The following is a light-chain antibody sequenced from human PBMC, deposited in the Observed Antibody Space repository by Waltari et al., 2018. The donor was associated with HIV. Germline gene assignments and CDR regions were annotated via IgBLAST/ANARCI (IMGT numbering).Light chain of an antibody. Sequence: EILMTQSPATLSVSPGERATLSCRAGQNIGDRLAWYQQKPGQAPRLLIYGASSRNPGIPARFIGRGSGTEFTLIIRRLQSEDVAVYYCQQYLDWPPWTFGQGTKVEI. CDR2: GAS. V-gene: IGKV3D-15*01. J-gene: IGKJ1*01. CDR1: QNIGDR. CDR3: QQYLDWPPWT.